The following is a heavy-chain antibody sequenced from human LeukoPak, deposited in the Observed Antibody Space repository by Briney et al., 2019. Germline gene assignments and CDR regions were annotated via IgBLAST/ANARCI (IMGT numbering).Heavy chain of an antibody. Sequence: SETLSLTCTVSGGSISSYYWSWIRQPPGKGLEWIGYIYYSGSTNYNPSLKSRVTISVDTSKNQFSLKLSSVTAADTAVYYCARDSGREYCSSTSCYYYYFYGMDVWGQGTTVTVSS. CDR3: ARDSGREYCSSTSCYYYYFYGMDV. CDR1: GGSISSYY. J-gene: IGHJ6*02. CDR2: IYYSGST. D-gene: IGHD2-2*01. V-gene: IGHV4-59*01.